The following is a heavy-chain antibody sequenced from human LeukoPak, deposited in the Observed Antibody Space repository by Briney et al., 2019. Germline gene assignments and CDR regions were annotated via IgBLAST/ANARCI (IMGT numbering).Heavy chain of an antibody. V-gene: IGHV3-30*18. Sequence: GGSLRLSCAASGFTFSSYGMHWVRQAPGKGLEWVAVISYDGSNKYYADSVKGRFTISRDNSKNTLYLQMNSLRAEDTVVYYCAKVVLAYCGGDCPTHFDYWGQGTLVTVSS. D-gene: IGHD2-21*02. CDR3: AKVVLAYCGGDCPTHFDY. CDR1: GFTFSSYG. J-gene: IGHJ4*02. CDR2: ISYDGSNK.